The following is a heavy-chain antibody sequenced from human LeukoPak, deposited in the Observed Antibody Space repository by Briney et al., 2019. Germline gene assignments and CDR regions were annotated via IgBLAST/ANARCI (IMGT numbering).Heavy chain of an antibody. J-gene: IGHJ5*02. Sequence: PGGSLRLSCAASGFTVSSNYMSWVRQAPGKGLEWVSVTYSGGSTYYADSVKGRFTISRDNSKNTLYLQMNSLRAEDTAVYYCARVTGSHWFDPWGQGTLVTVSS. V-gene: IGHV3-66*01. CDR2: TYSGGST. CDR3: ARVTGSHWFDP. D-gene: IGHD3-9*01. CDR1: GFTVSSNY.